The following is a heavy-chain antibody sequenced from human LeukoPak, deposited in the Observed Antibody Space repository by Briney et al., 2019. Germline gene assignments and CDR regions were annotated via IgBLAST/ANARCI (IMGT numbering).Heavy chain of an antibody. CDR2: IWYDGSNK. Sequence: GGSLRLSCAASGFTFSSYGMHWVRQAPGKGLEWVAVIWYDGSNKYYADSVKGRFTISRDNSKNTLYLQMNRLRAEDTAVYYCAREGYSSSSFDYWGQGTLVTVSS. V-gene: IGHV3-33*01. D-gene: IGHD6-6*01. CDR3: AREGYSSSSFDY. CDR1: GFTFSSYG. J-gene: IGHJ4*02.